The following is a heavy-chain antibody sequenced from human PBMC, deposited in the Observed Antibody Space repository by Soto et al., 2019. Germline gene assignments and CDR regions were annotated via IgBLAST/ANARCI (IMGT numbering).Heavy chain of an antibody. J-gene: IGHJ6*02. D-gene: IGHD3-22*01. CDR2: IYYSGST. V-gene: IGHV4-39*07. CDR1: GGSISSSSYY. Sequence: SETLSLTCTVSGGSISSSSYYWGWIRQPPGKGLEWIGSIYYSGSTYYNPSLKSRVTISVDTSKNQFSLKLSSVTAADTAVYYCARAPNYYDSSGYYQMPMYYYYGMDVWGQGTTVTVSS. CDR3: ARAPNYYDSSGYYQMPMYYYYGMDV.